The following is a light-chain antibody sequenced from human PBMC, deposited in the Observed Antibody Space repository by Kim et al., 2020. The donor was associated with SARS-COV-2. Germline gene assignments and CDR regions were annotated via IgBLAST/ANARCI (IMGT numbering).Light chain of an antibody. V-gene: IGKV3-20*01. CDR1: QSVSSSY. CDR2: GAS. J-gene: IGKJ1*01. CDR3: RKDGSFGT. Sequence: EIVLTQSPGTLSLSPGERATLSCRASQSVSSSYLAWYQQKPGQAPRLLIYGASSRATGIPDRFSGSGSGTDFTLTISRLEPEDFAVYYCRKDGSFGTFGQGTKVDIK.